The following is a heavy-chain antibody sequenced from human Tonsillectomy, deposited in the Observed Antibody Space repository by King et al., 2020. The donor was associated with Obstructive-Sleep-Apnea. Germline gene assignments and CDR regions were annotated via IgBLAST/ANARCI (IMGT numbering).Heavy chain of an antibody. D-gene: IGHD3-9*01. CDR2: IYYIGST. CDR3: ARKLRYFDWLSKGYFDY. CDR1: SGSISGSSYY. V-gene: IGHV4-39*07. Sequence: QLQESGPGLVKPSETLSLTCTVSSGSISGSSYYWDWIRQPPGKGLEWIGRIYYIGSTYYNPSPNSRLTMLVDTSKKQFSLKLSSVTAADTAVYYCARKLRYFDWLSKGYFDYWGQGTLVTVSS. J-gene: IGHJ4*02.